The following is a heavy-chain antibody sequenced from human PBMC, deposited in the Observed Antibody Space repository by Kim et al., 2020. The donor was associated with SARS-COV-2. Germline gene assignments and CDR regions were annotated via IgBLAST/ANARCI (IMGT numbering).Heavy chain of an antibody. Sequence: SVKVSCKASGGTFSSYAISWVRQAPGQGLEWMGRIIPVLDMTNYTQEFQGRVTITADKSTTTAYMELSSLRSEDTAVYYCASCIVGAATTGDAFDIWGQGTMVTVSS. CDR1: GGTFSSYA. D-gene: IGHD1-26*01. CDR3: ASCIVGAATTGDAFDI. V-gene: IGHV1-69*04. J-gene: IGHJ3*02. CDR2: IIPVLDMT.